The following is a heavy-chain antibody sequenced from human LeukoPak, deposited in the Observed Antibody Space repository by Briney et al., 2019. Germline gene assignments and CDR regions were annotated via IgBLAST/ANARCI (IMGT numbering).Heavy chain of an antibody. V-gene: IGHV3-23*01. J-gene: IGHJ4*02. CDR1: GSTFSSYA. D-gene: IGHD2-2*01. Sequence: GGSLRLSCAASGSTFSSYAMSWVRQAPGKGLEWVSAISGSGGSTYYADSVKGRFTISRDNSKNTLYLQMNSLRAEDTAVYYCAKDQWSYCSSTSCYFQGDYWGQGTLVTVSS. CDR2: ISGSGGST. CDR3: AKDQWSYCSSTSCYFQGDY.